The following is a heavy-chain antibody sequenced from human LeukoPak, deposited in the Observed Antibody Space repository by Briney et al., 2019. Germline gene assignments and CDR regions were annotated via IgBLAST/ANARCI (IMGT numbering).Heavy chain of an antibody. J-gene: IGHJ5*02. CDR2: IKGDGSST. V-gene: IGHV3-74*01. Sequence: GGSLRLSCAASGFTFSSNWMHWVRQAPGKGLVWVSRIKGDGSSTSYADSVKGRFTISRDNSKNTLHLQMNSLRAEDTAVYYCAKHSENYGDSCLDDHWGQGTLVTVSS. D-gene: IGHD4-17*01. CDR1: GFTFSSNW. CDR3: AKHSENYGDSCLDDH.